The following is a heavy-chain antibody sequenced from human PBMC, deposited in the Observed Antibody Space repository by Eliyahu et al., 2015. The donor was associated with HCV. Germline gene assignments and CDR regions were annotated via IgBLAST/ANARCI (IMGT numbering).Heavy chain of an antibody. CDR3: AREGTQWLVSFEDY. CDR1: GFTFSSYW. V-gene: IGHV3-7*03. CDR2: IKQDGSEK. J-gene: IGHJ4*02. Sequence: EVQLVESGGGLVQPGGSLRLSCAASGFTFSSYWMSWVRQAPGKGLEWVANIKQDGSEKYYVDSVKGRFTISRDNAKNSLYLQMNSLRAEDTAVYYCAREGTQWLVSFEDYWGQGTLVTVSS. D-gene: IGHD6-19*01.